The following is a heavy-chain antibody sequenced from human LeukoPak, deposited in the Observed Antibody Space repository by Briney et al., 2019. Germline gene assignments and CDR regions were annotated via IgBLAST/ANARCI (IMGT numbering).Heavy chain of an antibody. Sequence: GGSLRLSCAASGFTFRKYWMGWVRQAPGKGLEWVANTKPNGSEEYYADSVRGRFPTSRDNAKNCLYLKMNSLRPEDTAVYYCARDGRLTTNLDYWGQRTLVTVSS. J-gene: IGHJ4*02. CDR2: TKPNGSEE. V-gene: IGHV3-7*01. CDR1: GFTFRKYW. CDR3: ARDGRLTTNLDY. D-gene: IGHD4-11*01.